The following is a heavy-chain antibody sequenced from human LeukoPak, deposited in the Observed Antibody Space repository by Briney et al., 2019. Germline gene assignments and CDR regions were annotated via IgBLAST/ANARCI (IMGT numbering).Heavy chain of an antibody. D-gene: IGHD5-12*01. Sequence: GRSLRLFCAASGFTFSSYGMHWVRQAPGKGLEWVAVISYDGSNKYYADSVKGRFTISRDNSKNTLYLQMNSLRAEDTAVYYCAKGGGATAPFDYWGQGTLVTVSS. CDR1: GFTFSSYG. J-gene: IGHJ4*02. CDR3: AKGGGATAPFDY. V-gene: IGHV3-30*18. CDR2: ISYDGSNK.